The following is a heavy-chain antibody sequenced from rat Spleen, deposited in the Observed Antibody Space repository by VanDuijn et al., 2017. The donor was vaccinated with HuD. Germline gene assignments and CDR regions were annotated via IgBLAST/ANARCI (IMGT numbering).Heavy chain of an antibody. Sequence: EVQLVESGGGLVQPGRSLKLSCAASGFSFSSYAMAWVRQAPKKGLEWVATITSGGSNAYYPDSVKGRFTISRDNAKSTLYLQMDSLRSEDTATYSCAKNIYYSSYIFFDYWGQGVMVTVSS. CDR2: ITSGGSNA. V-gene: IGHV5-25*01. D-gene: IGHD1-2*01. CDR3: AKNIYYSSYIFFDY. CDR1: GFSFSSYA. J-gene: IGHJ2*01.